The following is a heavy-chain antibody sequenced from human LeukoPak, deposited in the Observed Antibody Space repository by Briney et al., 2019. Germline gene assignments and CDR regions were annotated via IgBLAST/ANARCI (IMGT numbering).Heavy chain of an antibody. J-gene: IGHJ4*02. V-gene: IGHV3-49*04. CDR3: TRDQFAQWLVLGYFDY. D-gene: IGHD6-19*01. CDR2: IRSKAYGGTT. CDR1: GFAVSSNY. Sequence: PGGSLRLSCAASGFAVSSNYMSWVRQAPGKGLEWVGFIRSKAYGGTTEYAASVKGRFTISRDDSKSIAYLQMNSLKTEDTAVYYCTRDQFAQWLVLGYFDYWGQGTLVTVSS.